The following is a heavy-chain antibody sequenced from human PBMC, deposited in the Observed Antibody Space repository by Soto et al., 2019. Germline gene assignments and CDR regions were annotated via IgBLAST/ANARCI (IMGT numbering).Heavy chain of an antibody. CDR1: GFTFSSYG. Sequence: QVQLVESGGGVVQPGRSLRLSCAASGFTFSSYGMHWVRQAPGKGLEWVAVISYDGSNKYYTDSVKGRFTISRENSKNTQDLHMNSLTAEERTVYYCAEDLIVRSNFAFEFWRQGAMVTASS. CDR2: ISYDGSNK. V-gene: IGHV3-30*18. D-gene: IGHD2-15*01. J-gene: IGHJ3*01. CDR3: AEDLIVRSNFAFEF.